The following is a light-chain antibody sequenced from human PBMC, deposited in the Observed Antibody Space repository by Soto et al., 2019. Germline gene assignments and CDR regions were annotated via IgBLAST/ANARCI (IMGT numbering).Light chain of an antibody. CDR2: AAS. Sequence: DIQMTQSPSSLSASVGDRVTITCRAGESISNNLNWYQQKPGKAPKLLIYAASTLQSGVPSRFSGGGSGTDFNLTIGSLQPEDFTTYYCQQTYSTPRGAFGQGTKVEIK. CDR3: QQTYSTPRGA. J-gene: IGKJ1*01. CDR1: ESISNN. V-gene: IGKV1-39*01.